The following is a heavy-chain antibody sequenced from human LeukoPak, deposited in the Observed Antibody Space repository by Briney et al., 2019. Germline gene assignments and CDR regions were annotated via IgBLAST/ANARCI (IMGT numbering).Heavy chain of an antibody. V-gene: IGHV1-46*01. CDR1: GHTFTNYH. CDR2: LTPRGDIT. CDR3: ARGGQRWLKFPYDY. J-gene: IGHJ4*02. Sequence: ASLKVSCKASGHTFTNYHIHWVRQAPGQRLEWMGILTPRGDITNYAQKFQGRVTMTRDTSTSTIYMELSSLRSEDTAVYYCARGGQRWLKFPYDYWGQGTVVTVSS. D-gene: IGHD5-24*01.